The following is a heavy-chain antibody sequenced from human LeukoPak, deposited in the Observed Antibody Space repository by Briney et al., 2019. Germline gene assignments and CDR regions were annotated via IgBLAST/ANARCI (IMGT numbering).Heavy chain of an antibody. Sequence: GGSLRLSCAASGFTFSSYGMYWVRQAPGKGLEWVAFIRYDGSNKYYADSLKGRFTISRDYSKNTLYLHMNSPRPEDTAVYYCAKDTTAAYGFDYWGQGTLVTVSS. V-gene: IGHV3-30*02. CDR1: GFTFSSYG. CDR3: AKDTTAAYGFDY. J-gene: IGHJ4*02. CDR2: IRYDGSNK. D-gene: IGHD6-13*01.